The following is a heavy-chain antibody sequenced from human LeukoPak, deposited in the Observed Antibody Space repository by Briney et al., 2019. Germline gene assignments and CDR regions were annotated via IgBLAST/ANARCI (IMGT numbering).Heavy chain of an antibody. CDR1: GFAFSSYA. CDR3: AKDSGTRWDYYFDN. Sequence: GGSLRLSCAASGFAFSSYAMTWVRQAPGKGLEWVSLISGDSGDTYYADSVKGRFTISRDNSENSLFLQMNSLRNDDTAFYYCAKDSGTRWDYYFDNWGQGTLVTVSS. D-gene: IGHD1-26*01. V-gene: IGHV3-43*02. CDR2: ISGDSGDT. J-gene: IGHJ4*02.